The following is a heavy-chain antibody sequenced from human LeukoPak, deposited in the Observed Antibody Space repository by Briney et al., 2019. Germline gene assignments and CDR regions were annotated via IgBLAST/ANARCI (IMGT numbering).Heavy chain of an antibody. D-gene: IGHD6-19*01. CDR2: INPSDGSI. CDR3: ARGFRGSGWYPSDD. V-gene: IGHV1-46*01. CDR1: GHTFTSCN. J-gene: IGHJ4*02. Sequence: ASVKVSRKASGHTFTSCNMRWVRQAPGQGLEWMGIINPSDGSISYAQKFQGRVTMTRDTSTSTVYMEPSSLRSEDTAVYFCARGFRGSGWYPSDDWGRGTLVTVSS.